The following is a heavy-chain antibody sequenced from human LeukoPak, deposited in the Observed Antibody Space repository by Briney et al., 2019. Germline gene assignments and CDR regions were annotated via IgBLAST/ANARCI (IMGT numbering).Heavy chain of an antibody. CDR1: GFTFSIYA. J-gene: IGHJ4*02. D-gene: IGHD1-26*01. CDR3: AKDGRSVGATGGYFDY. V-gene: IGHV3-23*01. Sequence: GGSLRLSCAASGFTFSIYAMSWVRQAPGKRLDSVSVISGSGGSTEYADPVKGRFTISRDNSKNTLYLQMNSLRAEDTAVYYCAKDGRSVGATGGYFDYWGQGTLVTVSS. CDR2: ISGSGGST.